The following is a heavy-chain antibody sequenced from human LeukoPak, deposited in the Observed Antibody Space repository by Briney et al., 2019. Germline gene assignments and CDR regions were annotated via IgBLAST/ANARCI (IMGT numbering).Heavy chain of an antibody. CDR2: IWYDGSNT. D-gene: IGHD6-19*01. CDR3: AREVYRSLDY. V-gene: IGHV3-33*01. J-gene: IGHJ4*02. CDR1: GFTFSNYG. Sequence: GRSLRLSCAASGFTFSNYGMYWVRQAPGKGLEWVALIWYDGSNTYYADSVKGRFSISRDNSKNTLYVQMNSLRADDTAVSYCAREVYRSLDYWGQGTLVTVSS.